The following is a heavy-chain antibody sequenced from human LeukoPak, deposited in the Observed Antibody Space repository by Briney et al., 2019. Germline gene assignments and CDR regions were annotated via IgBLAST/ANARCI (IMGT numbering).Heavy chain of an antibody. CDR3: ARAVDGAHYFDY. Sequence: GGSLRLSCEVSGFTFSTYWMIWVRQAPGKGLEWVANIKQDGSEKFYVNSVKGRFTISRDNAKNSLFLQMNSLRAEDTAVYYCARAVDGAHYFDYWGQGTLVTVSS. CDR1: GFTFSTYW. V-gene: IGHV3-7*01. J-gene: IGHJ4*02. D-gene: IGHD6-19*01. CDR2: IKQDGSEK.